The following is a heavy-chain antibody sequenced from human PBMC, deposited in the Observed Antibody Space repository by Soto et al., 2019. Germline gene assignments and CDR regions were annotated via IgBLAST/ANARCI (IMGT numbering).Heavy chain of an antibody. D-gene: IGHD3-10*01. V-gene: IGHV4-59*01. CDR3: ARDARGFGEVVMDV. Sequence: SETLSLTCTVSGGSISSYYWSWIRQPPGKGLEWIGYIYYSGSTNYNPSLKSRVTISVDTSKNQFSLKLSSVTAVDTAVYYCARDARGFGEVVMDVWGQGTTVTVSS. J-gene: IGHJ6*02. CDR2: IYYSGST. CDR1: GGSISSYY.